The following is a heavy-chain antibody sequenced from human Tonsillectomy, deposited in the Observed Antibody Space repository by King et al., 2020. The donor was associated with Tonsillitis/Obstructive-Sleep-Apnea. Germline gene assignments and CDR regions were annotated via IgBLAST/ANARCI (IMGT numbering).Heavy chain of an antibody. CDR3: ARGHYDFWSGPLYYYYGMDV. Sequence: QLQESGPGLVKPSETLSLTCTVSGGSISSYYWSWIRQPPGKGLEWLGYIYYSGITNYNPPLKSRVTISVDTSKNQFSLKLSSVTAADTAVYYCARGHYDFWSGPLYYYYGMDVWGQGTTVTVSS. D-gene: IGHD3-3*01. J-gene: IGHJ6*02. V-gene: IGHV4-59*01. CDR2: IYYSGIT. CDR1: GGSISSYY.